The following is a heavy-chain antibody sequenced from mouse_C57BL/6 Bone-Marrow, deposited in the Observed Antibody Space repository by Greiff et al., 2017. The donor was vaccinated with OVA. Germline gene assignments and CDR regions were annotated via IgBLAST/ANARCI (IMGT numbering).Heavy chain of an antibody. V-gene: IGHV1-50*01. J-gene: IGHJ3*01. D-gene: IGHD2-3*01. CDR1: GYTFTSYW. CDR2: IDPSDSYT. CDR3: ARENGYYGWFAY. Sequence: QVQLQQPGAELVKPGASVKLSCKASGYTFTSYWMQWVKQRPGQGLEWIGEIDPSDSYTNYNQKFKGKATLTVDTSSSTAYMQLSSLTSEDSAVYYCARENGYYGWFAYWGQGTLVTVSA.